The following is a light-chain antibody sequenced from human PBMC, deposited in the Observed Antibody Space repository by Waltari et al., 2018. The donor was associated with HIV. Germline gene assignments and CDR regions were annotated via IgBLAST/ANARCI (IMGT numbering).Light chain of an antibody. CDR1: QSVERRV. J-gene: IGKJ4*01. V-gene: IGKV3-20*01. CDR3: HQYGSFPLT. Sequence: EIVLTQSPVTLSLSPGDRATLSCRASQSVERRVLAWYQQKPGQPPRLIIYDASNRAPGIPDRFGGSGSVADFTLTISRLEPEDFALYYCHQYGSFPLTFGGGTKVEI. CDR2: DAS.